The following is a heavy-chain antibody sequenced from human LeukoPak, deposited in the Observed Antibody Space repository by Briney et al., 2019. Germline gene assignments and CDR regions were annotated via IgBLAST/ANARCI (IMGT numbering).Heavy chain of an antibody. D-gene: IGHD6-25*01. Sequence: ASVKVSCKASGYTFTSYGISWVRQAPGQGLEWMGWISAYNGNTNYAQKLQGRVTMTTDTSTSTDYMELRSLRPDDTAVYYCARGSGTKTPATYYYYYYYMDVWGKGTTVTISS. CDR1: GYTFTSYG. J-gene: IGHJ6*03. CDR2: ISAYNGNT. CDR3: ARGSGTKTPATYYYYYYYMDV. V-gene: IGHV1-18*01.